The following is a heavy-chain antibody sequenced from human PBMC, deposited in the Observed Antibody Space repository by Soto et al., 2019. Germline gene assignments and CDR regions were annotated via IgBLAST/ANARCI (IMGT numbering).Heavy chain of an antibody. V-gene: IGHV4-34*01. D-gene: IGHD1-1*01. J-gene: IGHJ4*02. CDR3: ARSGDWNLDY. CDR2: IHDSEGT. Sequence: PGGSLRLSCAASGFTFSSYAMSWVRQAPGKGLEWIGEIHDSEGTFYNPSLESRVTISADKSKNQFSLDVRSVTAADTAVYYCARSGDWNLDYWGQGTPVTVSS. CDR1: GFTFSSYA.